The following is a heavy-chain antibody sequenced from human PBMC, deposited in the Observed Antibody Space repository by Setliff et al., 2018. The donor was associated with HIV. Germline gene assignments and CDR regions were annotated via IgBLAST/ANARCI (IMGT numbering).Heavy chain of an antibody. Sequence: ASVKVSCKASGGTFSNYAISWVRQAPGRGLEWMGGVIPIFGTANYAQNFQGRVTITADESTSTAYVELSSLTSEDTAIHYCAKYAIAAPYYFDYWGQGTLVTVSS. CDR2: VIPIFGTA. CDR3: AKYAIAAPYYFDY. CDR1: GGTFSNYA. V-gene: IGHV1-69*13. D-gene: IGHD2-8*01. J-gene: IGHJ4*02.